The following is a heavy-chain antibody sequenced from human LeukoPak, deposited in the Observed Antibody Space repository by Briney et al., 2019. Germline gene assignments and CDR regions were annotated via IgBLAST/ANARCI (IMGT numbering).Heavy chain of an antibody. CDR3: ARLSTGGTPFNWFDS. CDR1: GGSISIYY. D-gene: IGHD6-13*01. Sequence: PSETLSLTCTVSGGSISIYYCTWIRQPPGKGRERIEYIYYSGNTNYNPSLKSRVTMSVDTSKNQFSLKLNSVTAADTAVYYCARLSTGGTPFNWFDSWGQGALVTVSS. CDR2: IYYSGNT. V-gene: IGHV4-59*08. J-gene: IGHJ5*01.